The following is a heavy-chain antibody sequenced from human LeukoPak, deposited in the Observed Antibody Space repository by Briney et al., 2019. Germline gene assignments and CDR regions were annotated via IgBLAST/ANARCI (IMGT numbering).Heavy chain of an antibody. CDR2: FDPEDGET. Sequence: ASVKVSCKVSGYTLTELSMHWVRQAPGKGLEWMGGFDPEDGETIYAQKFQGRVTMTEDTSTDTAYMELSSLRSEDTAVYYCATGTFLYCNGGSCANDYWGQGTLVTVSS. D-gene: IGHD2-15*01. CDR1: GYTLTELS. V-gene: IGHV1-24*01. CDR3: ATGTFLYCNGGSCANDY. J-gene: IGHJ4*02.